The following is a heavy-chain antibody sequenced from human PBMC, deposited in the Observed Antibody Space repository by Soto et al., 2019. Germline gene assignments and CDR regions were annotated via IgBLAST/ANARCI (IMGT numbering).Heavy chain of an antibody. J-gene: IGHJ5*02. D-gene: IGHD3-10*02. CDR1: GFPFSDHA. Sequence: EVQLLESGGGLVQPGGSPRLSCAASGFPFSDHAMHWVRQTPGKGLEWVSAITGRGDSTYYADSVKGRFTISRDNSKSTLYLQMMSLRAEDPAVYYCAKDLYVQPPRGWFDPWGQGSVVTVSS. CDR3: AKDLYVQPPRGWFDP. V-gene: IGHV3-23*01. CDR2: ITGRGDST.